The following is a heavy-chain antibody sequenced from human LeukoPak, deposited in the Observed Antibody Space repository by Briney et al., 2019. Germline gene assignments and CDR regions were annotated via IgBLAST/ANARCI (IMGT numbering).Heavy chain of an antibody. D-gene: IGHD5-24*01. CDR3: ARVPVEMATKEYFQH. J-gene: IGHJ1*01. Sequence: PSETLSLTCTVSGGSISSGGYYWSWIRQHPGKGLEWIGYIYYSGSTYYNPSLKSRVTISVDTSKNQFSLKLSSVTAADTAVYYCARVPVEMATKEYFQHWGQGTLVTVSS. CDR1: GGSISSGGYY. V-gene: IGHV4-31*03. CDR2: IYYSGST.